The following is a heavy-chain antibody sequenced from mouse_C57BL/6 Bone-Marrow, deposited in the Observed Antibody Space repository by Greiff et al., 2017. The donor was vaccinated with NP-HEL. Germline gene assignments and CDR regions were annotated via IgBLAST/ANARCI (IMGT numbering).Heavy chain of an antibody. CDR3: ASKRSYYYGSSYDFDY. D-gene: IGHD1-1*01. CDR2: IYPGSGST. J-gene: IGHJ2*01. V-gene: IGHV1-55*01. Sequence: VQLQQPGAELVKPGASVKMSCKASGYTFTSYWITWVKQRPGQGLEWIGDIYPGSGSTNYNEKFKSKATLTVDTSSSTAYMQLSSLTSEDSAVYYCASKRSYYYGSSYDFDYWGQGTTLTVSS. CDR1: GYTFTSYW.